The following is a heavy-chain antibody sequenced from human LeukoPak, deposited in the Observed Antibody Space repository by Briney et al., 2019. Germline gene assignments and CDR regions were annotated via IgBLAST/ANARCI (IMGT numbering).Heavy chain of an antibody. CDR1: GFTFSNAW. D-gene: IGHD3-3*01. V-gene: IGHV3-15*01. CDR3: TTDMYDFWSGYKSDY. Sequence: GGSLRLSCAASGFTFSNAWMSWVRQAPGKGLEWVGRIKSKTDGGTTDYAAPVKGRFTISRDDSKNTLYLQMNSLKTEDTAVYYCTTDMYDFWSGYKSDYWGQGTLVTVSS. CDR2: IKSKTDGGTT. J-gene: IGHJ4*02.